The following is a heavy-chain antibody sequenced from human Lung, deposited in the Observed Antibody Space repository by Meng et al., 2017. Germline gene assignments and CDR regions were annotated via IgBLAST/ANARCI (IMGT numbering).Heavy chain of an antibody. CDR1: GGTFSSYA. D-gene: IGHD4-23*01. J-gene: IGHJ4*02. CDR2: IIPIFGTA. Sequence: QVPVVQSGAEVKKPGSSVKVSCKASGGTFSSYAISWVRQAPGQGLEWMGGIIPIFGTANYAQKFQGRVTITTDESTSTAYMELSSLRSEDTAVYYCARVYGGNSYFDYWGQGTLVTVAS. V-gene: IGHV1-69*05. CDR3: ARVYGGNSYFDY.